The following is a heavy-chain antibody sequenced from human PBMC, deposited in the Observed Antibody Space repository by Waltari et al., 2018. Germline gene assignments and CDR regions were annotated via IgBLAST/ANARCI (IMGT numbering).Heavy chain of an antibody. CDR2: IRQDGGEE. CDR3: AKDNWGLPGGIDGFDV. D-gene: IGHD7-27*01. CDR1: GFTFSTYW. J-gene: IGHJ3*01. V-gene: IGHV3-7*01. Sequence: EVQLVESGGDLVRPGGSLRLSCEASGFTFSTYWMSWVRQAPGKGRGGVADIRQDGGEERYLAAVRGRFIISRDNAKNSVFLQMDSLRAEDTALYYCAKDNWGLPGGIDGFDVWGQGTMVTVSS.